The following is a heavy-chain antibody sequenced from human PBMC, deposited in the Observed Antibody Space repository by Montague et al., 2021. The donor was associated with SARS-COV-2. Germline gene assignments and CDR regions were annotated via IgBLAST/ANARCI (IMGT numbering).Heavy chain of an antibody. CDR1: GGSIGTSSHF. CDR2: IYSSGTT. V-gene: IGHV4-39*07. D-gene: IGHD7-27*01. CDR3: ARFREAGDGLDY. Sequence: SETLSLTCTVSGGSIGTSSHFWVWVRQPPGKGLEWIGIIYSSGTTSYIPSLKSRLTIYSDTSKNQFSLRLAPVTATDTAVCYCARFREAGDGLDYWGQGNPVTVSS. J-gene: IGHJ4*02.